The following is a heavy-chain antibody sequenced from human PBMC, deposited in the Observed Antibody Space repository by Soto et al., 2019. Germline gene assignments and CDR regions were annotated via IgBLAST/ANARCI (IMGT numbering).Heavy chain of an antibody. CDR1: GGTFSSYA. CDR3: ARDPTPISSVVVVAATPYNWFDP. CDR2: IIPIFGTA. V-gene: IGHV1-69*13. Sequence: ASVKVSCKAFGGTFSSYAISWVRQAPGQGLEWMGGIIPIFGTANYAQKFQGRVTITADESTSTAYMELSSLRSEDTAVYYCARDPTPISSVVVVAATPYNWFDPWGQGTLVTVPQ. J-gene: IGHJ5*02. D-gene: IGHD2-15*01.